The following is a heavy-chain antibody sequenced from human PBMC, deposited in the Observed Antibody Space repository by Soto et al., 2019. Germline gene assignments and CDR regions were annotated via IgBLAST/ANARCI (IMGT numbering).Heavy chain of an antibody. CDR1: GYTFASYA. J-gene: IGHJ4*02. V-gene: IGHV1-18*01. CDR2: ISAYNGNT. Sequence: GASVEVSCKASGYTFASYAISWMRQAPGQGLEWMGWISAYNGNTNYAQKLQGRVTMTTDTSTSTAYMELRSLRSDDPAVYYCARDPPPPDYWGQGTLVTVSS. CDR3: ARDPPPPDY.